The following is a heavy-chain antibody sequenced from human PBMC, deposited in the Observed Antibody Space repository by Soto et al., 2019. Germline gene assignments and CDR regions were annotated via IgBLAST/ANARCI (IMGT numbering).Heavy chain of an antibody. J-gene: IGHJ5*02. CDR1: AVAIRSYY. D-gene: IGHD3-22*01. Sequence: PSETLALTCTVSAVAIRSYYWSWIRQPPGKGLEWFGYIYYSGSTNYNPSFKSRVTISVDTCKNQFSLKLRSVTAADTAVYYCARGQSEYYDSSFFFLDPWGQGTLVTVSS. V-gene: IGHV4-59*01. CDR2: IYYSGST. CDR3: ARGQSEYYDSSFFFLDP.